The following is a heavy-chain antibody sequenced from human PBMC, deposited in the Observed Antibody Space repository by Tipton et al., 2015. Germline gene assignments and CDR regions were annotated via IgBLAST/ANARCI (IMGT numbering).Heavy chain of an antibody. J-gene: IGHJ4*02. V-gene: IGHV4-39*07. CDR2: ISHRGNT. CDR3: ARIRGRYVLDH. CDR1: GGSISSSSYY. D-gene: IGHD3-16*01. Sequence: TLSLTCTVSGGSISSSSYYWGWIRQPPGKGLEWIGSISHRGNTYYNPSLKSRVTMSRDTSKNQFFLRMTPVTAADTAVYYCARIRGRYVLDHWGQGILVTVSS.